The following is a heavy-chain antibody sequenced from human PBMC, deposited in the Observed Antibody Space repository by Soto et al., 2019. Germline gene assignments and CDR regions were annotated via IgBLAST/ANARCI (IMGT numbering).Heavy chain of an antibody. CDR2: IYYSGST. CDR1: GGSMKGFF. J-gene: IGHJ5*02. Sequence: SVTLSLTCTIAGGSMKGFFWSWTRQPPGKGLEWIGCIYYSGSTKYKPSLKSRVTISVATSKNQFSLSLSSVTAADTAIYYCAREYSSSLGTWTDSWGQGTLVPVSS. CDR3: AREYSSSLGTWTDS. D-gene: IGHD6-19*01. V-gene: IGHV4-59*01.